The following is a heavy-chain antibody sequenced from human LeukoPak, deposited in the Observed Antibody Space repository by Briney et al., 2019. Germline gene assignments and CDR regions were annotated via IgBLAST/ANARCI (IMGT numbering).Heavy chain of an antibody. CDR2: IIPIFGTA. D-gene: IGHD2-2*02. J-gene: IGHJ6*03. CDR3: ASHVPDIVALPAAIRPNDYYYYMDV. V-gene: IGHV1-69*05. Sequence: ASVKVSCKASGGTFSSYAISWVRQAPGQGLEWMGGIIPIFGTANYAQKFQGRVTITTDESTSTAYMELSSLRSEDTAVYYCASHVPDIVALPAAIRPNDYYYYMDVWGKGTTVTVSS. CDR1: GGTFSSYA.